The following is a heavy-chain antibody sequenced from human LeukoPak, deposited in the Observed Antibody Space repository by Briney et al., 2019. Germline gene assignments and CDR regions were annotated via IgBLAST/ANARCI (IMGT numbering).Heavy chain of an antibody. V-gene: IGHV1-2*02. Sequence: ASVKVSCKASGYAFNDYYLHWVRQAPGQGLEWMGWIFPHNDDTKYAQKFQGRVTMTRDTSISTAYMELSRLTSDDTAVYFCTRSGTYYHLGYWGQGTLVTVSS. D-gene: IGHD1-26*01. CDR1: GYAFNDYY. CDR2: IFPHNDDT. CDR3: TRSGTYYHLGY. J-gene: IGHJ4*02.